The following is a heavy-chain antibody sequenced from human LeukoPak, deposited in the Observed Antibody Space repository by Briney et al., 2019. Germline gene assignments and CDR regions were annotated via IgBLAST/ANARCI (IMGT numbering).Heavy chain of an antibody. CDR1: GGPLTNGDYY. CDR3: ARTATYTVASID. CDR2: IYHSGGT. D-gene: IGHD5-12*01. V-gene: IGHV4-30-4*01. Sequence: SETLSLTRTVSGGPLTNGDYYWSWIRQPPGKGLEWIGYIYHSGGTSFNPSLGSRLAISVDTSRNQFSLRLTSVTAADTALYYCARTATYTVASIDWGQGTLVTVSS. J-gene: IGHJ4*02.